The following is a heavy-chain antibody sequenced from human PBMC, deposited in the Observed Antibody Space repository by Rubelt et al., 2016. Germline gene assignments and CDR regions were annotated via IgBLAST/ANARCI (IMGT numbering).Heavy chain of an antibody. J-gene: IGHJ4*02. CDR3: ATVQQNWFAMVRGVVNDY. Sequence: QVQLVQSGAEVKKPGASVKVSCKVSGYTLTELSMHWVRQAPGKGLEWMGGFDPEDGETIYAQKFQGGVTMTEDTSTDTAYMGLSSLRAEDTAVYYCATVQQNWFAMVRGVVNDYWGQGTLVTVSS. V-gene: IGHV1-24*01. CDR2: FDPEDGET. D-gene: IGHD3-10*01. CDR1: GYTLTELS.